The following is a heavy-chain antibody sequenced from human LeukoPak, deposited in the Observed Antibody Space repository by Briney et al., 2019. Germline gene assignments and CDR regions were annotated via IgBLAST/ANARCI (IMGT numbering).Heavy chain of an antibody. CDR1: GGSISSSSYY. CDR2: IYYSGST. V-gene: IGHV4-39*01. J-gene: IGHJ3*02. Sequence: SETLSLTCTISGGSISSSSYYWGWIRQPPGKGLEWIGSIYYSGSTYYNPSLKSRVTISVDTSKNQFSLKLSSVTAADTAVYYCARRFSYYYDSSGYYGSRAFDIWGQGTMVTVSS. CDR3: ARRFSYYYDSSGYYGSRAFDI. D-gene: IGHD3-22*01.